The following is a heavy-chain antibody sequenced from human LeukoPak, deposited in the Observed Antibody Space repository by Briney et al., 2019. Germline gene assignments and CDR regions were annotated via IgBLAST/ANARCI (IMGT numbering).Heavy chain of an antibody. CDR2: IYHSGST. V-gene: IGHV4-38-2*02. CDR3: ARFADN. CDR1: GYSISSDYH. J-gene: IGHJ4*02. Sequence: SETLSLTCTVFGYSISSDYHWGWVRQPPGKGLEWIGSIYHSGSTYYSPSLKSRITISADTSKNQFSLEMSSVTAADTAVYYCARFADNWGQGTLVTVSS.